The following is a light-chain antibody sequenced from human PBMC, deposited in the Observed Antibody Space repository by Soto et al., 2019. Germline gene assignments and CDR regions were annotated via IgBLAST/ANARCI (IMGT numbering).Light chain of an antibody. Sequence: DIVMTQSPDSLAVSLGEGATITCKSGQTIFSSFNNKDYLAWYQQKRGQSPKLLIYWASSRQAGVPDRFTGSGSGTDFTLTISRLQAEDAAVYYCQQYYSSPFTLGQGTKVEIK. V-gene: IGKV4-1*01. CDR2: WAS. CDR3: QQYYSSPFT. CDR1: QTIFSSFNNKDY. J-gene: IGKJ2*01.